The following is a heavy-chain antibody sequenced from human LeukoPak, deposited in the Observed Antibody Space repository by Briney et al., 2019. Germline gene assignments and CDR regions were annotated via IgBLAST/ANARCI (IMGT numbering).Heavy chain of an antibody. CDR2: IIPIFGTA. CDR1: GGTFSSYA. J-gene: IGHJ6*02. Sequence: ASVKVSCKASGGTFSSYAISWVRQAPGQGLEWMGGIIPIFGTANYAQKFQGRVTITADESTSTAYMELSSLRSEDTAVYYCASLRHYGMDVWGQGTTVTVSS. V-gene: IGHV1-69*13. CDR3: ASLRHYGMDV.